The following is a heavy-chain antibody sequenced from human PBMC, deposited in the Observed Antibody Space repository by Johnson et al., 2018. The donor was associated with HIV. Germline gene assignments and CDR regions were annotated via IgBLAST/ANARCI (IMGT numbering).Heavy chain of an antibody. J-gene: IGHJ3*02. CDR1: RIIFDNYG. CDR3: ARATTYYYDTRQDAFDI. Sequence: VQLVESGGGLVQPGGSLRLSCAASRIIFDNYGMTWVRQAPGKGLEWVSASSGSGNSTYYTGSVRGRVTISRDTSKNTLYLQMNNLRADDTAVYYCARATTYYYDTRQDAFDIWGQGTMVTVSS. D-gene: IGHD3-22*01. CDR2: SSGSGNST. V-gene: IGHV3-23*04.